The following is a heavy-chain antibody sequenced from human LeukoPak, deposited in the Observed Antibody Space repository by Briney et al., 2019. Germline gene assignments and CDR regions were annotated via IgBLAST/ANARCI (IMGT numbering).Heavy chain of an antibody. V-gene: IGHV1-69*01. D-gene: IGHD3-22*01. Sequence: GSSVKVSCKASGGTFSSYAISWVRQAPGQGLEWMGGIIPFFGTANFAQKFQGRVTITADESTSTAYMELRSLRSDDTAVYYCARDELAYYDSSGYWDSWGQGTLVTVSS. CDR2: IIPFFGTA. J-gene: IGHJ4*02. CDR3: ARDELAYYDSSGYWDS. CDR1: GGTFSSYA.